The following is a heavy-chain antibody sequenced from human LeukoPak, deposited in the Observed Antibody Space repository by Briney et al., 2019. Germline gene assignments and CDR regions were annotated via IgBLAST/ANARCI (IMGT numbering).Heavy chain of an antibody. Sequence: PGGSLRLSCAASGFSLTSNGMHWVRQAPGKGLEWVAFISHDGNKKYYADSVKGRFTVSRDSSKSTLFLQMDSLRRDDTAVYYCARDIRVRYMPMVRAVEYYQYHAMDVWCQGTTVTVYS. CDR2: ISHDGNKK. V-gene: IGHV3-30*03. CDR3: ARDIRVRYMPMVRAVEYYQYHAMDV. D-gene: IGHD3-10*01. CDR1: GFSLTSNG. J-gene: IGHJ6*02.